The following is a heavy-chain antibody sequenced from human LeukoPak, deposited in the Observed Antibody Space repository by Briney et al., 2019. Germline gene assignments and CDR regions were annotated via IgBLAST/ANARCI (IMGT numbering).Heavy chain of an antibody. J-gene: IGHJ4*02. D-gene: IGHD2-2*02. CDR3: AILPYYCSSTSCYSFQDY. CDR2: IYYSGST. CDR1: GGSISSSSYY. Sequence: SETLSLTCTVSGGSISSSSYYWGWIRQPPGKGLEWIGCIYYSGSTYYNPSLKSRVTISVDTSKNQFSLKLSSVTAADTAVYYCAILPYYCSSTSCYSFQDYWGQGTLVTVSS. V-gene: IGHV4-39*01.